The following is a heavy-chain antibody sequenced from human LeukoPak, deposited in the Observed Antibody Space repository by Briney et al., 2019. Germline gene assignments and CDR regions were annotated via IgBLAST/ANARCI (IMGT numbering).Heavy chain of an antibody. D-gene: IGHD1-7*01. CDR2: ISWDSANA. J-gene: IGHJ3*02. Sequence: GGSLRLSCAASGFTFDDYAMHWLRQAPGKGLEWVSSISWDSANAVYADSVKGRFSISRDNAKSSLYLQMNSLTPEDTALYYCVKDLRLDLHLDAFHIWGQGTMVTVS. CDR1: GFTFDDYA. CDR3: VKDLRLDLHLDAFHI. V-gene: IGHV3-9*01.